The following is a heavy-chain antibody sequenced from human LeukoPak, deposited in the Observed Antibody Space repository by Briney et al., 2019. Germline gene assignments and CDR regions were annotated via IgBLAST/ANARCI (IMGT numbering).Heavy chain of an antibody. CDR3: ARDSYDSNGYYFPFDY. CDR1: GGSISSGGYY. D-gene: IGHD3-22*01. J-gene: IGHJ4*02. Sequence: SQTLSLTCTVSGGSISSGGYYWSWIRQHPGKGLEWIGYIYYSGSTHYNPSLKSRVTISVDTSKNQFSLKLSSVTAADTAVYYCARDSYDSNGYYFPFDYWGQGTLVTVSS. V-gene: IGHV4-31*03. CDR2: IYYSGST.